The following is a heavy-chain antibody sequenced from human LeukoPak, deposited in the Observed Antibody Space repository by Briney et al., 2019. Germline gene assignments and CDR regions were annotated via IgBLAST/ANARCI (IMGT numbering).Heavy chain of an antibody. D-gene: IGHD6-13*01. CDR2: IRYDGSNK. V-gene: IGHV3-30*02. CDR1: AFTFSTYG. Sequence: GGSLRLSXAASAFTFSTYGMHWVRQAPGKGLEWVAFIRYDGSNKYYADSVKGRFTISRDNSKNTLWLQMNSLRSEDTAIYYCAKGYDSGWYGFDYWGQGALVTVSS. J-gene: IGHJ4*02. CDR3: AKGYDSGWYGFDY.